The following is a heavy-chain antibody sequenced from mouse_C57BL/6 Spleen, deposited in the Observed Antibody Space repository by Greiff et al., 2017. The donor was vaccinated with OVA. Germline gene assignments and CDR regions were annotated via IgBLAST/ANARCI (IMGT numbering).Heavy chain of an antibody. J-gene: IGHJ2*01. V-gene: IGHV5-4*03. D-gene: IGHD1-1*01. Sequence: EVKVEESGGGLVKPGGSLKLSCAASGFTFSSYAMSWVRQTPEKRLEWVATISDGGSYTYYPDNVKGRFTISRDNAKNNLYLQMSHLKSEDTAMYYCARAEVGPFDYWGQGTTLTVSS. CDR3: ARAEVGPFDY. CDR2: ISDGGSYT. CDR1: GFTFSSYA.